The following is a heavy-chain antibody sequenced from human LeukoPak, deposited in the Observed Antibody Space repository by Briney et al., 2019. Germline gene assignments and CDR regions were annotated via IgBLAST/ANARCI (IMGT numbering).Heavy chain of an antibody. CDR3: ATDLRGSGSFDAFDI. V-gene: IGHV1-24*01. CDR2: FDPEDGET. CDR1: GYTLTELS. D-gene: IGHD1-26*01. Sequence: GASVKVSCKVSGYTLTELSMHWVRQPPGKGLEWMGGFDPEDGETIYAQKFQGRVTMTEDTSTDTTYMELSSLRSEDTAVYYCATDLRGSGSFDAFDIWGQGTMVTVSS. J-gene: IGHJ3*02.